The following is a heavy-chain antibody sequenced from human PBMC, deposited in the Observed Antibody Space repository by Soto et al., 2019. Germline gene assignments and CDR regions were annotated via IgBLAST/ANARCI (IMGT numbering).Heavy chain of an antibody. J-gene: IGHJ4*02. D-gene: IGHD2-2*01. CDR3: TLLGEYQLLSEYFDY. CDR2: IRSKAYGGTT. Sequence: GGSLRLSCTASGFTFGDYAMSWVRQAPGKGLEWVGFIRSKAYGGTTEYAASVKGRFTISRDDSKSIAYLQMNSLKTEDTAVYYCTLLGEYQLLSEYFDYWGQGTLVTVSS. CDR1: GFTFGDYA. V-gene: IGHV3-49*04.